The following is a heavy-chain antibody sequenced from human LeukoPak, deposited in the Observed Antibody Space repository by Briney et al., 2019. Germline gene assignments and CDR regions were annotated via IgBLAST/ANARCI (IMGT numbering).Heavy chain of an antibody. Sequence: ASVKVSCKASGYTFTGYYMNWVRQAPGQGLEWMAWMNPNTGYTGFAQKFQGRVTVSRNTDISTAYMELNSLRSDDTAVYYCARFGGGATKDDRLDYWGQGTLVTVSS. J-gene: IGHJ4*02. V-gene: IGHV1-8*03. D-gene: IGHD3-16*01. CDR3: ARFGGGATKDDRLDY. CDR2: MNPNTGYT. CDR1: GYTFTGYY.